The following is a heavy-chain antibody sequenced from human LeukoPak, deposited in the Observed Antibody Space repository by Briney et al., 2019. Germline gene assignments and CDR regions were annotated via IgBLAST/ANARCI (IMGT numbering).Heavy chain of an antibody. Sequence: PSETLSLTCTVSGASISSSYWGWIRQSAGKGLEWIGRIYPSGTTNYNPSLRSRVTISEDKSKNQFSLNLTSVTAADTAIYYCARDSPRDNIVYYYYMDVWGKGTTVTVSS. J-gene: IGHJ6*03. CDR3: ARDSPRDNIVYYYYMDV. V-gene: IGHV4-4*07. CDR1: GASISSSY. D-gene: IGHD3-16*02. CDR2: IYPSGTT.